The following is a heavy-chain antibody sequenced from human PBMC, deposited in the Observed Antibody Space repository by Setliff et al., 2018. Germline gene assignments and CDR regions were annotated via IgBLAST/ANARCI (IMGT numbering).Heavy chain of an antibody. CDR3: AKVRSSAWSIVYYYMDV. D-gene: IGHD6-13*01. CDR2: ISGSGGST. Sequence: GGSLRLSCAASGFTFSSYAMNRVRQAPGKGLEWVSAISGSGGSTYYADSVKGRFTISRDNSKNTLYLQMNSLRAEDTAVYYCAKVRSSAWSIVYYYMDVWGKGTTVTVSS. CDR1: GFTFSSYA. V-gene: IGHV3-23*01. J-gene: IGHJ6*03.